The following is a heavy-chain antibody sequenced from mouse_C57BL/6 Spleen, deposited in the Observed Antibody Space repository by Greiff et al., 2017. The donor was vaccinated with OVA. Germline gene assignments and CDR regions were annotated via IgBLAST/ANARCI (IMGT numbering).Heavy chain of an antibody. V-gene: IGHV1-64*01. CDR3: ARSGYYDYDDAMDY. Sequence: QVQLQQSGAELVKPGASVKLSCKASGYTFTSYWMHWVKQRPGQGLEWIGMIHPNSGSTNYNEKFKSKATLTVDKSSSTAYMQLSSLTSEDSAVYDCARSGYYDYDDAMDYWGQGTSVTVSS. J-gene: IGHJ4*01. CDR2: IHPNSGST. D-gene: IGHD2-4*01. CDR1: GYTFTSYW.